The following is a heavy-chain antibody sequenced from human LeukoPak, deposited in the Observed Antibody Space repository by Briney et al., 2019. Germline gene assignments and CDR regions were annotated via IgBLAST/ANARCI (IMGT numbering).Heavy chain of an antibody. Sequence: PSETLSLTCTVSGGSISSYYWSWIRQPPGKGLEWIGYIYYSGSTNYNPSLKSRVTILVDTSKNQFSLKLSSVTAADTAVYYCARGSSSGWDYYFDYWGQGTLVTVSS. D-gene: IGHD6-19*01. J-gene: IGHJ4*02. CDR1: GGSISSYY. CDR2: IYYSGST. V-gene: IGHV4-59*01. CDR3: ARGSSSGWDYYFDY.